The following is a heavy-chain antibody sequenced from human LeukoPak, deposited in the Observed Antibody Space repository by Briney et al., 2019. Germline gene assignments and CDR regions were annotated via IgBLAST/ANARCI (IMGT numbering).Heavy chain of an antibody. J-gene: IGHJ4*02. V-gene: IGHV3-23*01. Sequence: GGSLRLSCAASGFTFSSYAMSWVRQAPGKGLELVSAISGSGGSTYYADSVKGGFTISSDNSNNTRNQQMKRLRAEATAVYSFARSRAEWLPYYLDDWRGGT. CDR1: GFTFSSYA. CDR2: ISGSGGST. CDR3: ARSRAEWLPYYLDD. D-gene: IGHD3-3*01.